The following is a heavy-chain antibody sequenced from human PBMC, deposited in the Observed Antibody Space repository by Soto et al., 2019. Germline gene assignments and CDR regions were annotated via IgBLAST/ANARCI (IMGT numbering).Heavy chain of an antibody. CDR2: IYYSGST. CDR3: ASPYYYDSRGYYSSVYFDY. D-gene: IGHD3-22*01. V-gene: IGHV4-39*01. J-gene: IGHJ4*02. Sequence: SETLSLTCTVSGGSISSSSYYWGWIRQPPGKGLEWIGSIYYSGSTYYNPSLKSRVTISVDTSKNQFSLKLSSVTAADTAVYYSASPYYYDSRGYYSSVYFDYWGQATLVT. CDR1: GGSISSSSYY.